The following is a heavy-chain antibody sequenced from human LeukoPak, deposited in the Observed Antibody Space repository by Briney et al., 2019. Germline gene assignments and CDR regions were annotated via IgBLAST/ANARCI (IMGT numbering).Heavy chain of an antibody. CDR1: GYTFTSYG. J-gene: IGHJ6*03. CDR2: ISAYNGNT. V-gene: IGHV1-18*01. D-gene: IGHD2-2*01. Sequence: ASVKVSCKASGYTFTSYGISWVLQAPGQGLEWMGWISAYNGNTNYAQKLQGRVTMTTDTSTSTAYMELRSLRSDDTAVYYCARATGYCSSTSCPPYYYYYYMDVWGKGTTVTVSS. CDR3: ARATGYCSSTSCPPYYYYYYMDV.